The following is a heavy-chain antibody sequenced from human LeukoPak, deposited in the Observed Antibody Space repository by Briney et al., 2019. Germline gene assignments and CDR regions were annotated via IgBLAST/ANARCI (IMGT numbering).Heavy chain of an antibody. V-gene: IGHV3-23*01. CDR1: GFTFSGFL. CDR2: ISGNGANT. CDR3: ARVPNYCFDY. Sequence: PGGSLTLSCAASGFTFSGFLMVWARQPPGKGREWVLSISGNGANTFYAGSVKGRVTISRDNSKNTLYLQMNSLRAEDTVVYYCARVPNYCFDYWGQGTLVTVSS. J-gene: IGHJ4*02.